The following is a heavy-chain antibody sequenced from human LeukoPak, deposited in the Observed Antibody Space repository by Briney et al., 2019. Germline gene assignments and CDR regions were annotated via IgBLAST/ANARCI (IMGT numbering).Heavy chain of an antibody. CDR3: AKWPIRGVDTAMAPPDY. CDR2: ISYDGSNK. J-gene: IGHJ4*02. CDR1: GFTFSSYG. D-gene: IGHD5-18*01. V-gene: IGHV3-30*18. Sequence: PPGRSLRLSCAASGFTFSSYGMHWVRQAPGKGLEWVAVISYDGSNKYYADSVKGRFTISRDNSKNTLYLQMNSLRAEDTAVYYCAKWPIRGVDTAMAPPDYWGQGTLVTVSS.